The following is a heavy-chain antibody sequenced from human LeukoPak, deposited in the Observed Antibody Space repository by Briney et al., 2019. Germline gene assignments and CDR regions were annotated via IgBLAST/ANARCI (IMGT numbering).Heavy chain of an antibody. CDR2: INHSGST. CDR3: ARALSSTRTLDV. Sequence: SETLSLTCAVYGGSFSGYYWSWIRQPPGKGLEWIGEINHSGSTNYNPSLKSRVTISVDTSKNQFSLKLSSVTAADTAVCYCARALSSTRTLDVWGKGTTVTVSS. V-gene: IGHV4-34*01. CDR1: GGSFSGYY. J-gene: IGHJ6*04. D-gene: IGHD2-2*01.